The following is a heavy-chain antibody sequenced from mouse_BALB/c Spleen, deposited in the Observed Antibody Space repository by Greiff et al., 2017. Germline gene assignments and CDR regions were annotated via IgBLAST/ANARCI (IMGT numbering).Heavy chain of an antibody. D-gene: IGHD2-14*01. J-gene: IGHJ4*01. CDR1: GFSLTSYG. CDR3: AKAYYRYYYAMDY. V-gene: IGHV2-9*02. CDR2: IWAGGST. Sequence: VQVVESGPGLVAPSQSLSITCTVSGFSLTSYGVHWVRQPPGKGLEWLGVIWAGGSTNYNSALMSRLSISKDNSKSQVFLKMNSLQTDDTAMYYCAKAYYRYYYAMDYWGQGTSVTVSS.